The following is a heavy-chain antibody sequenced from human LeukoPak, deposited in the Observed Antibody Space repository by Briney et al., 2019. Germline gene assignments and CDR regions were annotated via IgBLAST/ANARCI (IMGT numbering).Heavy chain of an antibody. J-gene: IGHJ4*02. CDR1: GFTFSTYS. CDR2: IYPNGGST. Sequence: GGSLRLSCAASGFTFSTYSMTWVRQGPGKGLEWVSSIYPNGGSTFYADSVKGRFTISRDNSKNTLYLQMSSLRTGDTAIYYCTKDVVPDSGWDLDYWGQGTLVTVSS. CDR3: TKDVVPDSGWDLDY. V-gene: IGHV3-23*01. D-gene: IGHD6-19*01.